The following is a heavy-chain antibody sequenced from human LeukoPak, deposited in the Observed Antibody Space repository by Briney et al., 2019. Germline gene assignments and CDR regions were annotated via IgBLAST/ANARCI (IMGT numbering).Heavy chain of an antibody. CDR2: INPNSGGT. CDR3: ARESAAMAPRTLSN. CDR1: GYTFTGDY. Sequence: ASVKVSCKASGYTFTGDYMHWVRQAPGQGLEWMGWINPNSGGTNYAQKFQGRVTMTRDTSISTAYMELSRLRSDDTAVYSCARESAAMAPRTLSNWGQGTLVTVSS. J-gene: IGHJ4*02. V-gene: IGHV1-2*02. D-gene: IGHD5-18*01.